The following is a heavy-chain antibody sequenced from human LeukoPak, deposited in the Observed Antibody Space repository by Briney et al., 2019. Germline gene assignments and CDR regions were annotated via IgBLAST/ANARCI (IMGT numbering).Heavy chain of an antibody. CDR1: GFTFSSYW. D-gene: IGHD6-19*01. CDR3: ARDRGAVGSFDY. Sequence: GGSLRLSCAASGFTFSSYWMHWVRQAPGKGLVWVSRSNTDGGSTIYADSVKGRFTISRDNAKNTLYLQMSSLRAEDTAVYYCARDRGAVGSFDYWGQGTLVTVSS. V-gene: IGHV3-74*01. CDR2: SNTDGGST. J-gene: IGHJ4*02.